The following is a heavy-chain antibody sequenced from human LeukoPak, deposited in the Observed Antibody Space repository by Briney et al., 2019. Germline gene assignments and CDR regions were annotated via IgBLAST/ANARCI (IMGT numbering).Heavy chain of an antibody. CDR3: AKDNRRHYTSGPNPDSLH. CDR1: GFIFNNYA. Sequence: GGSLRLSCAGSGFIFNNYAMHWVRQPPGKGLEWVSGISWNSGSIDYADSVKGRFTISRGNAKNSLYLQMNSLRVEDTAFYYCAKDNRRHYTSGPNPDSLHWGQGALVTVSS. CDR2: ISWNSGSI. D-gene: IGHD6-19*01. J-gene: IGHJ4*02. V-gene: IGHV3-9*01.